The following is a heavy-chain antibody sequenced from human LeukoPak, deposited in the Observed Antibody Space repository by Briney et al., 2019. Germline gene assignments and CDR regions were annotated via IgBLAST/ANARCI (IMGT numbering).Heavy chain of an antibody. V-gene: IGHV4-39*07. D-gene: IGHD2-15*01. CDR3: AREDGCSGGSCYSDY. J-gene: IGHJ4*01. CDR1: GGSISSSSYY. Sequence: SETLSLTCTVSGGSISSSSYYWGWIRQPPGKGLEWIGSIYYSGSTYYNPSLKSRVTISVDTSKNQFSLKLSSVTAAGTAVYYCAREDGCSGGSCYSDYWGQGTLVTVSS. CDR2: IYYSGST.